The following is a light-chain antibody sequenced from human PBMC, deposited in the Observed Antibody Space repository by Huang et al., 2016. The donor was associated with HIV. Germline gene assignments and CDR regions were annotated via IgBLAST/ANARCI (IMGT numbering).Light chain of an antibody. J-gene: IGKJ1*01. CDR1: QGISNS. CDR2: GAS. CDR3: QQYYTAPRT. V-gene: IGKV1-NL1*01. Sequence: DIQMTQSPSSLFASVGDRVTRPCRASQGISNSLAWYQQKPGKAPKLLLYGASKLESGVPSRLSVSGSGTDYTLTIRSLQPEDFATYYCQQYYTAPRTFGQGTKVQIK.